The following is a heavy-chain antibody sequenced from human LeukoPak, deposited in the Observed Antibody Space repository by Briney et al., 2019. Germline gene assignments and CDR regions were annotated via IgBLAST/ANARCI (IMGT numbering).Heavy chain of an antibody. Sequence: PGGSLRLSCAASGFTFSDYSMNWVRQAPGKGLEWVSSISSRSVYIYYADSVRGRFTTSRDNAKNLLYLQMHSLRAEDTALYYCARDRSGSYPYYFDYWGQGGLVTVSS. J-gene: IGHJ4*02. CDR3: ARDRSGSYPYYFDY. CDR1: GFTFSDYS. V-gene: IGHV3-21*01. CDR2: ISSRSVYI. D-gene: IGHD1-26*01.